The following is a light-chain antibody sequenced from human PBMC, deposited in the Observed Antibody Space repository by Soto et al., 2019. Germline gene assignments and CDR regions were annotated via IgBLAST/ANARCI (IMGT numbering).Light chain of an antibody. V-gene: IGLV1-44*01. CDR3: AVWDGSLNAWV. CDR1: SSNIGRDA. CDR2: NNE. Sequence: QSALTQPPSASATPGQGVTLSCSGSSSNIGRDAVTWYQQPPGSAPKLLIYNNEQRPSGVPDRFSGSSSGTSASLAISGLQSEDEADYHCAVWDGSLNAWVFGGGTKLTVL. J-gene: IGLJ3*02.